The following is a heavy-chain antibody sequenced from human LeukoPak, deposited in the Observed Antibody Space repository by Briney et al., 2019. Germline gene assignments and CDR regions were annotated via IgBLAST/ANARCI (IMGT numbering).Heavy chain of an antibody. J-gene: IGHJ5*02. D-gene: IGHD3-16*01. V-gene: IGHV4-61*05. CDR3: ASRSVSYYDYVWGSYVSSDNWFDP. CDR2: IYYSGST. CDR1: GGSISSSSYY. Sequence: PSETLPLTCTVSGGSISSSSYYWGWIRQPPGTGLEWIGYIYYSGSTNYNPSLKSRVTISVDTSKNQFSLKLSSVTAADTAVYYCASRSVSYYDYVWGSYVSSDNWFDPWGQGTLVTASS.